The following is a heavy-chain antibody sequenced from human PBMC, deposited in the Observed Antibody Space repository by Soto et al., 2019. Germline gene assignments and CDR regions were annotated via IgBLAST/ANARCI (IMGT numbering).Heavy chain of an antibody. V-gene: IGHV5-51*01. D-gene: IGHD5-12*01. CDR2: IYPGDSDT. CDR1: GDSFTSYW. CDR3: ARLLHSDYVHTSDY. J-gene: IGHJ4*02. Sequence: PXESLKISCKGSGDSFTSYWIGLVRQMPGKGLEWMGIIYPGDSDTRYSPSFQGQVTISADKSISTAYLQWSSLKASDTAMYYCARLLHSDYVHTSDYWGQGTLVTVSS.